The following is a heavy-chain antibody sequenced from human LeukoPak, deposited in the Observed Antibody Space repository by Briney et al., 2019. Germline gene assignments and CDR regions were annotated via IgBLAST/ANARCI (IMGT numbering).Heavy chain of an antibody. CDR2: INHSGST. V-gene: IGHV4-34*01. Sequence: SETLSLTCAVYGGSFSGCYWTWIRQPPGKGLEWIRDINHSGSTNYNPSLKSRVTISVDTSKSQFSLKLSSVTAADTAVYYCARQFGTITSSGSYPSSYYYGMDVWGQGTTVTVSS. CDR1: GGSFSGCY. J-gene: IGHJ6*02. D-gene: IGHD3-10*01. CDR3: ARQFGTITSSGSYPSSYYYGMDV.